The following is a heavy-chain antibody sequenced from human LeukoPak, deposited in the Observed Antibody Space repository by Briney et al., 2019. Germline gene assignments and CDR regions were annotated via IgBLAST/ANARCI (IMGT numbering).Heavy chain of an antibody. D-gene: IGHD3-22*01. Sequence: SVKVSCKASGGTFSSYAISWERQAPGQGLEWMGRIIPILGIANYAQKFQGRVTITADKSTSTAYMELSSLRSEDTAVYYCARDPDYYDSSGYLAFDIWGQGTMVPVSS. CDR2: IIPILGIA. J-gene: IGHJ3*02. V-gene: IGHV1-69*04. CDR3: ARDPDYYDSSGYLAFDI. CDR1: GGTFSSYA.